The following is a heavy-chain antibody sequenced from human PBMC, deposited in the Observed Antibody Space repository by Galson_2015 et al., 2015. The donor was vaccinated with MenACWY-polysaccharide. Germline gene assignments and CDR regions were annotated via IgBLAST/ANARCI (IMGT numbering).Heavy chain of an antibody. CDR1: GFTFSNFW. V-gene: IGHV3-7*01. CDR3: ARERWVLGLFFDQ. CDR2: IKQDGSEK. Sequence: SLRLSCAASGFTFSNFWMSWVRQAPGKELEWVASIKQDGSEKYLVDSVKGRFTISRDNAENSLFLQMNSLRAEDTAVYYCARERWVLGLFFDQWGQGTLVTVSS. D-gene: IGHD3-10*01. J-gene: IGHJ4*02.